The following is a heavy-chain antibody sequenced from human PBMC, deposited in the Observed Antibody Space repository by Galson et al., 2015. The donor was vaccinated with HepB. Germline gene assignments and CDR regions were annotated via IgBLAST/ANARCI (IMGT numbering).Heavy chain of an antibody. D-gene: IGHD5-12*01. Sequence: LSLTCAVYGGSFSGYYRSWIRQPPGKGLEWIGEISHSGSTNYNPSLKSRVTISVDTSKNQFSLKLSSVTAADTAVYYCARATYSGYPPVGFDPWGQGTLVTVSS. CDR3: ARATYSGYPPVGFDP. CDR2: ISHSGST. J-gene: IGHJ5*02. V-gene: IGHV4-34*01. CDR1: GGSFSGYY.